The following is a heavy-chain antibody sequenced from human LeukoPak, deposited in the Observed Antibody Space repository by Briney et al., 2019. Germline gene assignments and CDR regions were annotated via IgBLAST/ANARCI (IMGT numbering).Heavy chain of an antibody. V-gene: IGHV3-30*04. Sequence: GGSLRLSCAASGFTFSSYAMHWVRQAPGKWLEWVAVISYDGSNKYYADSVKGRFTISRDNSKNTLYLQMNSLRAEDTAVYYCARPYYDFWSGYSDRGLYYYYYMDVWGKGTTVTVSS. CDR1: GFTFSSYA. CDR2: ISYDGSNK. J-gene: IGHJ6*03. D-gene: IGHD3-3*01. CDR3: ARPYYDFWSGYSDRGLYYYYYMDV.